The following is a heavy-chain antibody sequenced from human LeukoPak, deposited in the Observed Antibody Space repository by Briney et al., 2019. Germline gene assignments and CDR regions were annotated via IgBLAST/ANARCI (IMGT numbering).Heavy chain of an antibody. Sequence: GGSLRLPCVASGFTFDDYGMTWVRQAPGKGLEWVSGINWNGGRTGYADSVKGRFTISRDNAKNSLYLQMNSLRAEDTAFYYCARAYASRNDYYYYYMDVWGKGTTITVSS. D-gene: IGHD3-16*01. CDR1: GFTFDDYG. J-gene: IGHJ6*03. V-gene: IGHV3-20*04. CDR3: ARAYASRNDYYYYYMDV. CDR2: INWNGGRT.